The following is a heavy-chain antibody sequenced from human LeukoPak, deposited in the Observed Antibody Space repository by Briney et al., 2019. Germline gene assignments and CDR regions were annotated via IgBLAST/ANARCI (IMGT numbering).Heavy chain of an antibody. V-gene: IGHV3-23*01. Sequence: PGGSLRLSCAASGFTFASYSMNWVRQAPGKGLEWVSTISGTTDSTNYADSVKGRFTISRDNSKNTLYLQMNSLRVEDTAVYYCAKRPGSSGWYYFDYWGQGTLVTVSS. J-gene: IGHJ4*02. CDR3: AKRPGSSGWYYFDY. CDR2: ISGTTDST. D-gene: IGHD6-19*01. CDR1: GFTFASYS.